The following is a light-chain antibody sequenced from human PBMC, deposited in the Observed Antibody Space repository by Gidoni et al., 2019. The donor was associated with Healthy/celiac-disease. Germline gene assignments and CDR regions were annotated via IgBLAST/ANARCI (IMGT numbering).Light chain of an antibody. V-gene: IGKV3-11*01. CDR2: DAS. Sequence: DIVLTQSPATLSLSPGERATLSCTASQSVSSYLAWYQQKPGQAPRLLIYDASNRATGIPARFSGSGSATDFTLTISSLEPEEFAVYYCQQRSNWPPLTFGGGTKVEIK. CDR1: QSVSSY. J-gene: IGKJ4*01. CDR3: QQRSNWPPLT.